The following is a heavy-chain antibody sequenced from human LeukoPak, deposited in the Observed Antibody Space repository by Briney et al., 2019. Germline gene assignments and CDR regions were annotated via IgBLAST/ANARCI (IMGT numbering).Heavy chain of an antibody. D-gene: IGHD3-22*01. CDR3: ARQKITTSDY. Sequence: SETLSLTCTVSGGSINSSGHYWGWSRQPPGKGLEWIGGIYYSGSTYYNPSLKSRVTISVDTSKNQFSLKLSSVTAADTAVYYCARQKITTSDYWGQGTLVIVPS. J-gene: IGHJ4*02. CDR2: IYYSGST. CDR1: GGSINSSGHY. V-gene: IGHV4-39*01.